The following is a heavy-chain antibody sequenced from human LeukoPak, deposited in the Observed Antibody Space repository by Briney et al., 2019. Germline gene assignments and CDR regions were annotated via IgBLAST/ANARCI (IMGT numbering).Heavy chain of an antibody. CDR3: TRVGGYYDSSGYGSL. CDR1: GFTFSSYS. D-gene: IGHD3-22*01. V-gene: IGHV3-49*04. CDR2: IRSKAYGGTT. J-gene: IGHJ4*02. Sequence: PGGSLRLSCAASGFTFSSYSMNWVRQAPGKGLEWVGFIRSKAYGGTTEYAASVKGRFTISRDDSKSIAYLQMNSLKTEDTAVYYCTRVGGYYDSSGYGSLWGQGTLVTVSS.